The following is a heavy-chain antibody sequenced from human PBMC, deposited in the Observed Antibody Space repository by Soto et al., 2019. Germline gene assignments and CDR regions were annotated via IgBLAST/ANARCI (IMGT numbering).Heavy chain of an antibody. CDR2: IYDSGST. V-gene: IGHV4-31*03. D-gene: IGHD3-22*01. CDR1: GGSISSSGYY. J-gene: IGHJ4*02. Sequence: SETLSLTCTVSGGSISSSGYYWSWIRQRPGKGLEWIGYIYDSGSTYYNPSLRSRVSISIETSKNQFFLKLRSVTAADTARYYCARELPYYSDSPGYYSSRLDSWCKGNLVT. CDR3: ARELPYYSDSPGYYSSRLDS.